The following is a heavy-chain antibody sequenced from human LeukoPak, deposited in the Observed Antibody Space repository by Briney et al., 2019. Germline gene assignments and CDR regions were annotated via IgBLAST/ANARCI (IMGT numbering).Heavy chain of an antibody. Sequence: SETLSLTCTVSGGSLSSYFWSWIRQPPRKGLEWIGYIHNSATTNCNPSLKSRVTISLDTAKNQFSLKLTSVTAADTAVYFCARSRGGFGDYGSWFDPWGQGTLVTVSS. V-gene: IGHV4-59*12. J-gene: IGHJ5*02. D-gene: IGHD4-17*01. CDR1: GGSLSSYF. CDR3: ARSRGGFGDYGSWFDP. CDR2: IHNSATT.